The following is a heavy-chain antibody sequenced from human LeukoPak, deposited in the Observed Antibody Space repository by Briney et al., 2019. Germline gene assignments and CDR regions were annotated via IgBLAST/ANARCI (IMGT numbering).Heavy chain of an antibody. CDR1: GFTFSSYS. V-gene: IGHV3-48*02. CDR2: ISTSSRTI. J-gene: IGHJ4*02. Sequence: GGSLRLSCAASGFTFSSYSMNWVRHAPGKGLELVSYISTSSRTIYYADSVKGRFTISRDNAKNSLYLQMNSLRDEDTAVYYCARDSEYSGYDLGGDFDYWGQGTLVTVSS. D-gene: IGHD5-12*01. CDR3: ARDSEYSGYDLGGDFDY.